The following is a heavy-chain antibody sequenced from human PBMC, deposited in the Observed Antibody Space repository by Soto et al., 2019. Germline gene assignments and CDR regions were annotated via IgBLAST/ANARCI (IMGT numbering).Heavy chain of an antibody. CDR2: ISGGSSYI. J-gene: IGHJ3*02. CDR3: AREEYYDILTGPPDAFDI. D-gene: IGHD3-9*01. CDR1: GFTFSSYS. Sequence: GGSLRLSCAASGFTFSSYSMNWVRQAPGKGLEWVSSISGGSSYIHYADSVKGRFTISRDDAKNSLYLQMNSLRAEDTAVYYCAREEYYDILTGPPDAFDIWGQGTMVTVSS. V-gene: IGHV3-21*01.